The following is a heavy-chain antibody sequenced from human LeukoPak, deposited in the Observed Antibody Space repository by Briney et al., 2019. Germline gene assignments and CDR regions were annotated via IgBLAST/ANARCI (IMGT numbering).Heavy chain of an antibody. CDR3: APLRFLEWFNQGYYYGMDV. CDR2: ISYDGSNK. CDR1: GFTFSSYG. V-gene: IGHV3-30*03. D-gene: IGHD3-3*01. J-gene: IGHJ6*02. Sequence: GGSLRLSCAASGFTFSSYGMHWVRQAPGKGLEWVAVISYDGSNKYYADSVKGRFTISRDNSKNTLYLQMNSLRAEDTAVYYCAPLRFLEWFNQGYYYGMDVWGQGTTVTVSS.